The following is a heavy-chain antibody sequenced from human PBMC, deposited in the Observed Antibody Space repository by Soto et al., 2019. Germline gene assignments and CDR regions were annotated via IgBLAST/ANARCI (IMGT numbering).Heavy chain of an antibody. CDR2: IIPILGIA. CDR3: ADSDYGSGSTY. V-gene: IGHV1-69*02. D-gene: IGHD3-10*01. Sequence: QVQLVQSGAEVKKPGSSVKVSCKASGGTFSSYTISWVRQAPGQGLEWMGRIIPILGIANDAQKFQGRVTNTADKDTNTAYMEMRSLRSEETAGYSCADSDYGSGSTYWGQGTLVTVSS. J-gene: IGHJ4*02. CDR1: GGTFSSYT.